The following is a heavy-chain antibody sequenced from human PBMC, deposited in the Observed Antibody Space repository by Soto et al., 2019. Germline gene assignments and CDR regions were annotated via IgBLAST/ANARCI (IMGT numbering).Heavy chain of an antibody. CDR2: TYYRSKWHN. CDR1: VDSVSSNIAA. Sequence: PSQTLSLTGAISVDSVSSNIAACNWIRQSPSRGLEWLGRTYYRSKWHNDYAVSVKSRITINPDTSKNQFSLQLNSVTPEDTAVYYCARERFGMPWGMDVWGQGTTVTVSS. J-gene: IGHJ6*02. V-gene: IGHV6-1*01. D-gene: IGHD3-10*01. CDR3: ARERFGMPWGMDV.